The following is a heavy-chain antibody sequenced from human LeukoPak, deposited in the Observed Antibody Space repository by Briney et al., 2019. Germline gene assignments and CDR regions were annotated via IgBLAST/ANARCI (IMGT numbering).Heavy chain of an antibody. CDR3: ARAAYGSGSYYLNLFDY. V-gene: IGHV4-34*01. CDR1: GGSFSGYY. Sequence: SETLSLTCAVYGGSFSGYYWSRIRQPPGKGLEWIGEINHSGSTNYNPSLKSRVTISVDTSKNQFSLKLSSVTAADTAVYYCARAAYGSGSYYLNLFDYWGQGTLVTVSS. D-gene: IGHD3-10*01. J-gene: IGHJ4*02. CDR2: INHSGST.